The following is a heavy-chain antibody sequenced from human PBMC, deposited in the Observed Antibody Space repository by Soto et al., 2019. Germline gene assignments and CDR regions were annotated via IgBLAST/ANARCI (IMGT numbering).Heavy chain of an antibody. V-gene: IGHV1-8*01. CDR3: ARGLWELDF. CDR2: MNPNSGNT. Sequence: QVQLVQSGAEAKRPGASVQVSCKASGYTFTTYDMNWVRQATGQGREWMGWMNPNSGNTGYAQEFQGRVTMTRDTSINTAYMELSCLTPDDTAVYYCARGLWELDFWGQGTLVTVPS. CDR1: GYTFTTYD. J-gene: IGHJ4*02. D-gene: IGHD1-26*01.